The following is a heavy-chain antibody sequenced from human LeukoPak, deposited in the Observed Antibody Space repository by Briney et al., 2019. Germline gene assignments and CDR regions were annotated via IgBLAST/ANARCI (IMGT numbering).Heavy chain of an antibody. CDR1: GFTFSRYW. Sequence: PGGSLRLSCAAPGFTFSRYWMSWVRQVPRKGLEWVANMKQDGSEKYYVDSVKGRFTISRDNAKNSLYLQMNSLRAEDTAVYYCAKNKGDNNTSGPLFVFGGQETLVTVSS. D-gene: IGHD3-22*01. CDR2: MKQDGSEK. J-gene: IGHJ4*02. CDR3: AKNKGDNNTSGPLFVF. V-gene: IGHV3-7*03.